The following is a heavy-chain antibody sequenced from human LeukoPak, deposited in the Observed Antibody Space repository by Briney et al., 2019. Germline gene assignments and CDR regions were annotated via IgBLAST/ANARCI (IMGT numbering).Heavy chain of an antibody. CDR3: ARAQRGDYMDV. J-gene: IGHJ6*03. Sequence: PGGSLRLSCAASGFTFSSYGIHWVRQAPGKGLEWVTFIRYDGSTTYYTDSVKGRFTISRDNSKNTLYLLMNNLRAEDTAVYYCARAQRGDYMDVWGKGTTVTFSS. CDR1: GFTFSSYG. CDR2: IRYDGSTT. V-gene: IGHV3-30*02. D-gene: IGHD6-25*01.